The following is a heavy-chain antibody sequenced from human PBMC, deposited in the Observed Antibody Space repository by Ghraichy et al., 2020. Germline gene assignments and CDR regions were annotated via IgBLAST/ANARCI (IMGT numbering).Heavy chain of an antibody. D-gene: IGHD3-22*01. CDR2: ISSSSSYI. J-gene: IGHJ4*02. V-gene: IGHV3-21*01. CDR3: AIFREEEEIVVVTNDY. Sequence: GGSLRLSCAASGFTFSSYSMNWVRQAPGKGLEWVSSISSSSSYIYYADSVKGRFTISRDNAKNSLYLQMNSLRAEDTAVYYCAIFREEEEIVVVTNDYWGQGTLVTVSS. CDR1: GFTFSSYS.